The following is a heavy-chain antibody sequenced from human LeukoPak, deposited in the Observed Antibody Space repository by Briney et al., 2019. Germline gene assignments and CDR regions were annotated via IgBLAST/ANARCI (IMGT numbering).Heavy chain of an antibody. V-gene: IGHV4-34*01. D-gene: IGHD6-19*01. CDR2: INHSGST. Sequence: SETLSLTCAVYGGSFSGYYWSWIRQPPGKGLEWIGEINHSGSTNYNPSLKSRVTISVDTSKNQFSLKLSSVTAADTAVYYCARGGRRQSLNYYYYYGMDVWGQGTTVTVSS. CDR1: GGSFSGYY. J-gene: IGHJ6*02. CDR3: ARGGRRQSLNYYYYYGMDV.